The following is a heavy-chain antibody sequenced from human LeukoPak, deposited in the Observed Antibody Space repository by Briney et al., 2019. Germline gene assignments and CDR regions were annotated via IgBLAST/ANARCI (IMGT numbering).Heavy chain of an antibody. CDR3: ARGTNVVVVPAAMGY. Sequence: ASVKVSCKASGYTFTSYAMHWVRQAPGQRLEWMGWINAGNGNTKYSQEFQGRVTITRDTSASTAYMELSSLRSEDTAVYYCARGTNVVVVPAAMGYWGQGTLVTVSS. D-gene: IGHD2-2*01. CDR1: GYTFTSYA. V-gene: IGHV1-3*01. CDR2: INAGNGNT. J-gene: IGHJ4*02.